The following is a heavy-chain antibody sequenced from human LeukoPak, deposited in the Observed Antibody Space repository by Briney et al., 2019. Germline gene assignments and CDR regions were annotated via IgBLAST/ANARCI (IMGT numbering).Heavy chain of an antibody. CDR2: FEPEDGEP. D-gene: IGHD1-26*01. J-gene: IGHJ4*02. CDR3: ATADKWEPLDY. Sequence: ASVKVSCKVSGSSLSETSIHWVRQAPGQWLEWMGGFEPEDGEPIFAQRFQGRFSMSEDTSTDTAYMELSSLTLEDTAVYYCATADKWEPLDYWGQGTLVTVSS. CDR1: GSSLSETS. V-gene: IGHV1-24*01.